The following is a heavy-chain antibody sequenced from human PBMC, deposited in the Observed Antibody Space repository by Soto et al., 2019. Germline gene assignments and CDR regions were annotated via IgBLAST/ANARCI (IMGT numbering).Heavy chain of an antibody. CDR2: ISAYNGNT. D-gene: IGHD1-26*01. CDR3: ARGRGSYRLNDAFDI. CDR1: GGTFSSYT. V-gene: IGHV1-18*01. J-gene: IGHJ3*02. Sequence: ASVKVSCKASGGTFSSYTISWVRQAPGQGLEWMGWISAYNGNTNYAQKLQGRVTMTTDTSTSTAYMELRSLGSDDTAVYYCARGRGSYRLNDAFDIWGQGTMVTVSS.